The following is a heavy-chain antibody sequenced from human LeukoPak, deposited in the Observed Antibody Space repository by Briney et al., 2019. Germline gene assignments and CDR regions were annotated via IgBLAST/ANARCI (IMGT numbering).Heavy chain of an antibody. J-gene: IGHJ4*02. CDR3: ASLHSASYSFDY. Sequence: PSETLSLTCADSGYSISIGYYWAGFRQPPGKGLEWIANIYHTGTTYYSPSLKSRVIISVDTSKSQFSLKVSSVTAADTALYYCASLHSASYSFDYWGQGTLVTVSS. D-gene: IGHD3-10*01. V-gene: IGHV4-38-2*01. CDR1: GYSISIGYY. CDR2: IYHTGTT.